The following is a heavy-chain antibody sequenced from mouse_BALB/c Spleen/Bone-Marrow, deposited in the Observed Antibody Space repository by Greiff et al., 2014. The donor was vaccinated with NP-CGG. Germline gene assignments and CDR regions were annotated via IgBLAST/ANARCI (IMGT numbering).Heavy chain of an antibody. CDR1: GFNIKDTY. V-gene: IGHV14-3*02. D-gene: IGHD1-1*01. CDR2: IDPANGNT. J-gene: IGHJ3*01. Sequence: EVHLLESGAELVKPGASVKLSCTASGFNIKDTYMHWVKQRPEQGLEWIGRIDPANGNTKYDPKFQGKATITADTSSNTAYLQLSSLTSEDTAVYYCASYYYGSSYGFAYWGQGTLVTVSA. CDR3: ASYYYGSSYGFAY.